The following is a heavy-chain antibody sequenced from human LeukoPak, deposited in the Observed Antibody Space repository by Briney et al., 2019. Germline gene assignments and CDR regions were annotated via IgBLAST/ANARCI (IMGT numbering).Heavy chain of an antibody. Sequence: GGSLRLSCAASGFTLSSYGMHWVRQAPGKGLEWVAFTQYDGSNKYYAGSVKGRFTISRDNSQNTLFLHMTSLRADDTAVYFCAKAGALVRGVTAIFDYWGQGTLVTVSS. J-gene: IGHJ4*02. D-gene: IGHD3-10*01. CDR3: AKAGALVRGVTAIFDY. V-gene: IGHV3-30*02. CDR1: GFTLSSYG. CDR2: TQYDGSNK.